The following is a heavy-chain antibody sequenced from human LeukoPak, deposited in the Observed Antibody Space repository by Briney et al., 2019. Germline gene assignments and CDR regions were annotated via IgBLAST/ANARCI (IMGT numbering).Heavy chain of an antibody. D-gene: IGHD1-26*01. V-gene: IGHV3-74*01. Sequence: GGSLRLSCAASGFTFSSYWMHWVRQAPGKGLVWVSRINTDGSSTSYADSVKGRFTISRDNAKNSLYLQMNSLRAEDTAVYYCARAPWSGVGATRFDYWGQGTLVTVSS. J-gene: IGHJ4*02. CDR3: ARAPWSGVGATRFDY. CDR1: GFTFSSYW. CDR2: INTDGSST.